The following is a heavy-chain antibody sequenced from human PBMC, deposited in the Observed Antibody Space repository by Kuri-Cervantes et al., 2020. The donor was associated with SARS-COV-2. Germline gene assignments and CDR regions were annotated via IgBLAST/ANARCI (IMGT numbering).Heavy chain of an antibody. CDR2: INSDGSST. V-gene: IGHV3-74*01. J-gene: IGHJ6*02. CDR1: GFTFSSYW. Sequence: GESLKISCAASGFTFSSYWMHWVRQAPGKGLVWVSRINSDGSSTSYADSVKGRFTISRDNAKNTLYLQMNSLRAEDTAVYYCARGPYYDILTGYYTRRHNYGMDVWGQGTTVTVSS. CDR3: ARGPYYDILTGYYTRRHNYGMDV. D-gene: IGHD3-9*01.